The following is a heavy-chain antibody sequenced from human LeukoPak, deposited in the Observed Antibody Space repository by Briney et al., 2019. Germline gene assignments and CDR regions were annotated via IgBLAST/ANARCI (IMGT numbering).Heavy chain of an antibody. CDR1: GGFFSGYY. V-gene: IGHV4-34*01. CDR3: ARGGRRYFDL. J-gene: IGHJ2*01. CDR2: INHSGST. Sequence: SETLSLTCAVYGGFFSGYYWSWIRQPPGKGLGWIGEINHSGSTNYNPSLKSRVTISVDTSKDQFSLKLSSVTAADTAVYYCARGGRRYFDLWGRGTLVTVSS.